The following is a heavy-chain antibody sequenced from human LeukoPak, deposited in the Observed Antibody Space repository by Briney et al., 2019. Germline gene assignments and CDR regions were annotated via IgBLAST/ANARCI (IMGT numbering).Heavy chain of an antibody. CDR1: GFTFSSYS. J-gene: IGHJ3*02. CDR2: ISSSSSYI. Sequence: GGSLRLSCAASGFTFSSYSMNWVRQAPGKGLEWVSSISSSSSYIYYADSVKGRFTISRDNAKNSLYLQMNSLRAEDTAVYYCAREWMGSTSCYTCDAFDIWGQGTMVTVSS. V-gene: IGHV3-21*01. CDR3: AREWMGSTSCYTCDAFDI. D-gene: IGHD2-2*02.